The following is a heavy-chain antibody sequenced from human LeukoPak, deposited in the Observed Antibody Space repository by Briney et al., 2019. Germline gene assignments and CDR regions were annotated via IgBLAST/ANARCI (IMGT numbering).Heavy chain of an antibody. V-gene: IGHV3-30-3*01. Sequence: GGSLRLSCAASGFTFSSYWIHWVRQAPGKGLEWVAVISYDGSNKYYADSVKGRFTISRDNSKNTLYLQMNGLRAEDTAVYYCASLYCSGGSCHYWGQGTLVTVSS. CDR1: GFTFSSYW. J-gene: IGHJ4*02. CDR2: ISYDGSNK. D-gene: IGHD2-15*01. CDR3: ASLYCSGGSCHY.